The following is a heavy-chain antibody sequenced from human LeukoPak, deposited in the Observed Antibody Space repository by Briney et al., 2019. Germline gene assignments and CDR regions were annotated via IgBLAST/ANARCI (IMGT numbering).Heavy chain of an antibody. CDR3: ARDRGGLRYIDY. CDR1: GFTFATYA. J-gene: IGHJ4*02. D-gene: IGHD5-12*01. CDR2: ISGSGATT. Sequence: PGGSLRLSCAASGFTFATYALTWVRQAPGKGLEWVSAISGSGATTFYADSEKGRFTVYRDNSKNTLYLQMNSLRAEDTAVFYCARDRGGLRYIDYWGQGTLVTVSS. V-gene: IGHV3-23*01.